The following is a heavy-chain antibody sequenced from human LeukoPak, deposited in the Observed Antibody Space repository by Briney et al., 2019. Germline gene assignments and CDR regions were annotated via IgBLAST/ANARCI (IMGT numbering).Heavy chain of an antibody. CDR2: ISGSGGST. D-gene: IGHD3-16*01. V-gene: IGHV3-23*01. CDR1: GFTFSSYA. J-gene: IGHJ4*02. CDR3: AKASRDLGYYFDY. Sequence: GGSLRLSCAASGFTFSSYAMSWVRQAPGKGREWVSAISGSGGSTYYADSVKGRFTISRDNSKNTLYLQMNSLRAEDTAVYYCAKASRDLGYYFDYWGQGTLVTVSS.